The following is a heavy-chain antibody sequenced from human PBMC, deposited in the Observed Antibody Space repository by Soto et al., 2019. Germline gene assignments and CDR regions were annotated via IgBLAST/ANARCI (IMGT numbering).Heavy chain of an antibody. V-gene: IGHV1-18*01. CDR3: SGGTSIAGSGEY. CDR2: VSAYNGER. D-gene: IGHD6-6*01. CDR1: GYTFTNYG. J-gene: IGHJ4*01. Sequence: QVQLVQSGAEVKKPGASVKVSCKASGYTFTNYGINWVRQAPGQGVEWLGWVSAYNGERRYAQRVQARVIMTTDTSATTAYMELRRLRSDDTGVYCCSGGTSIAGSGEYWGQGTVVTVCS.